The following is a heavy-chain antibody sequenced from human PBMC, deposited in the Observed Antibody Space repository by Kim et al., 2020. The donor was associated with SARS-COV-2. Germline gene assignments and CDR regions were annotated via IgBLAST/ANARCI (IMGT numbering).Heavy chain of an antibody. J-gene: IGHJ1*01. Sequence: GGSLRLSCAASGFTFSSYWMHWVRQAPGKGLVWVSHTNSAGSDTNYADSVKGRFTISRDNAKNTLYLQMNSLGADDTAVYYCARGGRYNYVSHGYWGHGT. D-gene: IGHD5-18*01. V-gene: IGHV3-74*01. CDR2: TNSAGSDT. CDR1: GFTFSSYW. CDR3: ARGGRYNYVSHGY.